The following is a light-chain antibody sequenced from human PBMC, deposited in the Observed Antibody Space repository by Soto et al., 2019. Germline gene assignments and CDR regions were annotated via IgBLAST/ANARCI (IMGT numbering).Light chain of an antibody. J-gene: IGLJ1*01. V-gene: IGLV2-23*01. Sequence: QSALTQPASVSGSPGQSVTISCTGASSDFGSYKFVSWYQHHPGTVPKVIIYETSQRPSGVSDRFSGSKSGNTASLTISGLQAEDEADYYCFSFTRTNTHVLGGGTKVTV. CDR2: ETS. CDR1: SSDFGSYKF. CDR3: FSFTRTNTHV.